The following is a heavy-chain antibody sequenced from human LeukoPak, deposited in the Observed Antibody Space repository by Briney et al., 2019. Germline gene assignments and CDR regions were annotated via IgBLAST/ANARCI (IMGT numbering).Heavy chain of an antibody. CDR2: IIPILGIA. V-gene: IGHV1-69*04. Sequence: GASVRVSCKASGYTFSTYGINWVRQAPGQGLEWMGRIIPILGIANYAQKFQGRVTITADKSTSTAYMELSSLRSEDTAVYYCARSPHYYGSGSRANRFDPWGQGTLVTVSS. J-gene: IGHJ5*02. CDR1: GYTFSTYG. CDR3: ARSPHYYGSGSRANRFDP. D-gene: IGHD3-10*01.